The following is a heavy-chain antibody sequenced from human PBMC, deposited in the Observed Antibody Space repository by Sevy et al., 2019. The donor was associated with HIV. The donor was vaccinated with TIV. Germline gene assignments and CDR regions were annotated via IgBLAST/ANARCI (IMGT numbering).Heavy chain of an antibody. CDR1: GFIFSSYG. CDR3: AKDLSNGYDFRTSFVY. J-gene: IGHJ4*02. V-gene: IGHV3-30*18. D-gene: IGHD5-12*01. Sequence: GGSLRLSCAASGFIFSSYGMHWVRQAPGKGLEWVAIISYDGGTKYYAESMKGRFTISRDNSKNTLYLEMNSLRAEDTAVYYCAKDLSNGYDFRTSFVYWGQGTLVTAS. CDR2: ISYDGGTK.